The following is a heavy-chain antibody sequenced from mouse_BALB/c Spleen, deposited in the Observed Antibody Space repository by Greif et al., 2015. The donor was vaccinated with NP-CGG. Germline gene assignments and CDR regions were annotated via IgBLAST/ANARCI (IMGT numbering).Heavy chain of an antibody. CDR3: AREGGYGFAY. Sequence: QVQLKESGAELVRPGTSVKVSCKASGYGFTNYLIEWVKQRPGQGLEWIGVINPGSGGTNYNEKFKGKATLTADKSSSAAYMQLSSLTSDDSAVYFWAREGGYGFAYWGQGSLVTGSA. CDR2: INPGSGGT. V-gene: IGHV1-54*01. J-gene: IGHJ3*01. CDR1: GYGFTNYL. D-gene: IGHD2-2*01.